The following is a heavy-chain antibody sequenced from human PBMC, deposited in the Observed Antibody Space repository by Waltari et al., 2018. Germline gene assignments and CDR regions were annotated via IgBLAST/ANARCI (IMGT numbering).Heavy chain of an antibody. V-gene: IGHV3-48*01. D-gene: IGHD5-12*01. CDR2: ISSSTTT. J-gene: IGHJ3*02. CDR3: ARGRDGYIQDVFDI. CDR1: GFTFSTYN. Sequence: EVQLVESGGGFVQPGESLRLSCAASGFTFSTYNMNWVRQAPGKGLEWVSYISSSTTTYYADDVKGRFTISRDNAKNSLYLQMNSLRAEDTALYYCARGRDGYIQDVFDIWGQGTMVSVSS.